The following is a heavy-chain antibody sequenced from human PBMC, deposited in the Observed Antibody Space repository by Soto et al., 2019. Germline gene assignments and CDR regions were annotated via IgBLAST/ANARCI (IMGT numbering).Heavy chain of an antibody. Sequence: PGGSLRLSCAASGFTFSSYGMHWVRRAPGKGLEWVAVISYDGSNKYYADSVKGRFTISRDNSKNTLYLQMNSLRAEDTAVYYCAKDRSVTAMAGFDYWGQGTLVTVSS. CDR2: ISYDGSNK. CDR3: AKDRSVTAMAGFDY. D-gene: IGHD5-18*01. V-gene: IGHV3-30*18. J-gene: IGHJ4*02. CDR1: GFTFSSYG.